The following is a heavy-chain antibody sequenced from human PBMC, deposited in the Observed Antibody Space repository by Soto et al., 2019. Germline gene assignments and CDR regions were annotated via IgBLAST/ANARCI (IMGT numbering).Heavy chain of an antibody. V-gene: IGHV3-74*01. CDR1: GFTFSSYW. Sequence: GGSLRLSCAASGFTFSSYWMHWVRQAPGKGLVWVSRINSDGSSTSYADSVKGRFTISRDNAKNTLYLQMNSLRAEDTAVYYCARYHYGSGSYYNVWAYADYYYYMDVWGKGTTVTVSS. CDR2: INSDGSST. J-gene: IGHJ6*03. D-gene: IGHD3-10*01. CDR3: ARYHYGSGSYYNVWAYADYYYYMDV.